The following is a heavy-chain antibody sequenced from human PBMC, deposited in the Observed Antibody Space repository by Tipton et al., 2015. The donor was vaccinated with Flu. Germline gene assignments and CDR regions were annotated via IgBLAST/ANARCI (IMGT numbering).Heavy chain of an antibody. J-gene: IGHJ4*02. CDR2: IYYTGNT. CDR3: ARDLAPWGSGSYDY. V-gene: IGHV4-61*01. Sequence: TLSLTCTVSGGSISSSSYYWGWIRQPPGKGLEWIGYIYYTGNTNYSPSLKSRVTISVDTSKNQFSLKLSSVTAADTAVYYCARDLAPWGSGSYDYWGQGTLVTVSS. CDR1: GGSISSSSYY. D-gene: IGHD3-10*01.